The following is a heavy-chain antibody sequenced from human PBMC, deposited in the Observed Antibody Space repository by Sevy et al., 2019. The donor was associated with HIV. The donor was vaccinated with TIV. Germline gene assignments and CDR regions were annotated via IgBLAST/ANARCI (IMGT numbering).Heavy chain of an antibody. CDR2: INTNSGNR. D-gene: IGHD2-15*01. CDR3: ARLRCSGSVCYLLYY. Sequence: ASVKVSCKASGYTFTSYDINWVRQATGQGLEWVGWINTNSGNRGYAQKFQGRVTITRVPSISTVDMELSGLRSEDTAVYYCARLRCSGSVCYLLYYWAQGTLVTVSS. V-gene: IGHV1-8*03. CDR1: GYTFTSYD. J-gene: IGHJ4*02.